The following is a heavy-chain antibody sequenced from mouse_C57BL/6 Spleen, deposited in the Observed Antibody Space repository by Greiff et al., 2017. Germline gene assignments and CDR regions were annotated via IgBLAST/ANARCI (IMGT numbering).Heavy chain of an antibody. V-gene: IGHV1-82*01. D-gene: IGHD6-1*01. Sequence: QVQLQQSGPELVKPGASVKISCKASGYAFSSSWMNWVKQRPGKGLEWIGRIYPGDGDTNYNGKFKGKATLTADKSSSTAYMQLSSLTSEDSAVYFWARGQLDYWGQGTTLTVSS. CDR1: GYAFSSSW. CDR3: ARGQLDY. J-gene: IGHJ2*01. CDR2: IYPGDGDT.